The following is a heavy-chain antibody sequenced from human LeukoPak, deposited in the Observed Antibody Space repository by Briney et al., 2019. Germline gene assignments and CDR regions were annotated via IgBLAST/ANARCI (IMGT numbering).Heavy chain of an antibody. V-gene: IGHV3-23*01. D-gene: IGHD2-15*01. CDR2: ISGSGGDT. CDR3: AKAPVTSCRGAFCYPFDY. Sequence: GGSLRLSCAASGFTFNSYAMIWVRQAPGKGLEWVSGISGSGGDTHYAESVKGRFTISRDNSKNTLYLQMNSLRAEDAAVYYCAKAPVTSCRGAFCYPFDYWGQGTLVTVSS. J-gene: IGHJ4*02. CDR1: GFTFNSYA.